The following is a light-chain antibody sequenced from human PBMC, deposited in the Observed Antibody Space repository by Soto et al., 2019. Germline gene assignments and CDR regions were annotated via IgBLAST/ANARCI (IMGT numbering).Light chain of an antibody. CDR1: QSIGSS. CDR3: QQSRRTPYT. Sequence: DIQVTQSPPSLSASVGDRVIITCRASQSIGSSLNWYQQKPGKAPKVLIQAASSLQSGVPPRFSSSRSGTYFTLTIGSLQPEDFANYYCQQSRRTPYTFGQGTRLEIK. J-gene: IGKJ2*01. CDR2: AAS. V-gene: IGKV1-39*01.